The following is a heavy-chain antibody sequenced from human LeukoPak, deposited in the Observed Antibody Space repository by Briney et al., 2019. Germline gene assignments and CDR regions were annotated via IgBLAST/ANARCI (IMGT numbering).Heavy chain of an antibody. CDR2: IWYDGSNK. Sequence: HPGGSLRPSCATSGFTFRSHAMHWVRQSPGKGLEWVAQIWYDGSNKYYADSVKGRFSVSRDNSKNTLYLQMNSLRVEDTAVYYCARDGQRLAPYAMDVWDQGTTITVSS. D-gene: IGHD6-25*01. V-gene: IGHV3-33*01. J-gene: IGHJ6*02. CDR3: ARDGQRLAPYAMDV. CDR1: GFTFRSHA.